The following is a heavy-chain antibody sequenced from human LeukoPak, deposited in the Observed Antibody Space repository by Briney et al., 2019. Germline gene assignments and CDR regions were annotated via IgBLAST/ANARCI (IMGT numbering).Heavy chain of an antibody. CDR1: GGSISNTNW. CDR2: VNLQGST. V-gene: IGHV4-4*02. CDR3: ATDNSYGSGSYYT. J-gene: IGHJ4*02. D-gene: IGHD3-10*01. Sequence: PSETLSLTCGVSGGSISNTNWWTWFRQPPGKGLEWIGEVNLQGSTNYNPSLKSRVAISVDKSENHISLKLTSVTAADTAVYYCATDNSYGSGSYYTWGQGTLVTVSS.